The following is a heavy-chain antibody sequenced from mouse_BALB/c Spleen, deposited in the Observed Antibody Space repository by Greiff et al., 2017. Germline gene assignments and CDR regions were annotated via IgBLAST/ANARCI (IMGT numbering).Heavy chain of an antibody. CDR2: ISTYYGDA. D-gene: IGHD2-13*01. CDR3: ASDLRFAY. CDR1: GYTFTDYA. J-gene: IGHJ3*01. Sequence: QVQLQQSGAELVRPGVSVKISCKGSGYTFTDYAMHWVKQSHAKSLEWIGVISTYYGDASYNQKFKGKATMTVDKSSSTAYMELARLTSEDSAIYYCASDLRFAYWGQGTLVTVSA. V-gene: IGHV1S137*01.